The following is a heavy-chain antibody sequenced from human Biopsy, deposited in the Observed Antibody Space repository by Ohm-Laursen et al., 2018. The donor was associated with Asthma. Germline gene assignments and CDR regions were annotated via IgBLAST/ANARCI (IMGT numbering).Heavy chain of an antibody. CDR2: IYSGGTS. J-gene: IGHJ4*02. Sequence: SLGLSCAASGFAVSRGHMFWVRQAPGKGLEWVSVIYSGGTSHTADSVRGRFTISRDYSKNTLYLQMHSLRAEDTAVYYCARGDSSNWSHYYFDYWGQGTLVTVSS. V-gene: IGHV3-53*01. CDR3: ARGDSSNWSHYYFDY. D-gene: IGHD3-22*01. CDR1: GFAVSRGH.